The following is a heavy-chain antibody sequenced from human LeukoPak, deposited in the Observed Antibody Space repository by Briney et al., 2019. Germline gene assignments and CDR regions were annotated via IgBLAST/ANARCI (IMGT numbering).Heavy chain of an antibody. V-gene: IGHV1-18*01. CDR1: GYTLTSYG. CDR3: ARVYSGIPWGV. D-gene: IGHD7-27*01. CDR2: ISAYNGNT. J-gene: IGHJ6*04. Sequence: ASVKVSCKASGYTLTSYGISWVRQAPGQGLEWMGWISAYNGNTNYAQKFQGRVTITADKSTSTAYMELSSLRSEDTAVYYCARVYSGIPWGVWGKGTTVTVSS.